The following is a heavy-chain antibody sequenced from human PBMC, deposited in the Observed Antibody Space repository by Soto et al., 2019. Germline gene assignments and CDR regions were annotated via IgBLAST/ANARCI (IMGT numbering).Heavy chain of an antibody. V-gene: IGHV1-69*13. J-gene: IGHJ5*02. Sequence: SVKVSCKPSGGTFSSYAISWVRQAPGQGLEWMGGIIPIFGTANYAQKFQGRVTITADESTSTAYMELSSLRSEDTAVYYCARDTRKGYCSSTSCYTLWFDPWGQGTLVTVSS. CDR1: GGTFSSYA. D-gene: IGHD2-2*02. CDR3: ARDTRKGYCSSTSCYTLWFDP. CDR2: IIPIFGTA.